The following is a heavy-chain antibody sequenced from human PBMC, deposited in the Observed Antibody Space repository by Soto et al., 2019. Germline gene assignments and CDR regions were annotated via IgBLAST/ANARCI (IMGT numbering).Heavy chain of an antibody. J-gene: IGHJ4*02. CDR1: SYTFTSYG. Sequence: QVQLLQSGAEVKKPGASVKVSCKASSYTFTSYGISWVRQAPGQGLEWMGWISDNNGNTNYAQKPQGRVTMTTDTSTSTVYMELWILGSDDTAAYYCASVRGSYALAYGGQGTLVTVSS. V-gene: IGHV1-18*01. CDR2: ISDNNGNT. CDR3: ASVRGSYALAY. D-gene: IGHD3-16*01.